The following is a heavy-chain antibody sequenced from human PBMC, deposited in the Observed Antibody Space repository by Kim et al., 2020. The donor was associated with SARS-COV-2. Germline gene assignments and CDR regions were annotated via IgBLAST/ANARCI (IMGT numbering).Heavy chain of an antibody. D-gene: IGHD2-21*01. CDR2: INDNGDYT. CDR3: AKDPTVVVV. Sequence: GGSLRLSCAASGFSFSSYAMNWVRQAPGKGLEWVSAINDNGDYTYYADSVKGRFTISRDNSRSTLYLQMNSLSAEDTAVYYCAKDPTVVVVGGQGTLAT. J-gene: IGHJ4*02. V-gene: IGHV3-23*01. CDR1: GFSFSSYA.